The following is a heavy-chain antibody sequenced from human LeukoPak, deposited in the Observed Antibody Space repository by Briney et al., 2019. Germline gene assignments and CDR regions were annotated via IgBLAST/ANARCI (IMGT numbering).Heavy chain of an antibody. J-gene: IGHJ1*01. D-gene: IGHD6-19*01. CDR2: IIPIFGAA. CDR1: GGTFSSYA. CDR3: ATDKQWLVPRSEYFQH. V-gene: IGHV1-69*13. Sequence: APVKVSCKASGGTFSSYAISWVRQAPGQGLEWMGGIIPIFGAANYAQKFQGRVTITADESTSTAYMELSSLRSEDTAVYYCATDKQWLVPRSEYFQHWGQGTLVTVSS.